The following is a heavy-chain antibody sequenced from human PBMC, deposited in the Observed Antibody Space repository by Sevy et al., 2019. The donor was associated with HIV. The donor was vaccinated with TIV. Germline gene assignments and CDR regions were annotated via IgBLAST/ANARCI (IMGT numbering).Heavy chain of an antibody. CDR1: GFSVSSNY. V-gene: IGHV3-53*01. CDR3: AREDIVLGEDNYYGMDV. Sequence: GGSLRLSCAASGFSVSSNYMSWVRQAPGKGPEWVSVLYSGGRISDADTVQGRFTISRDNSKNTLYLQMNSLRAEDTAVYYCAREDIVLGEDNYYGMDVWGQGTTVTVSS. D-gene: IGHD3-16*01. CDR2: LYSGGRI. J-gene: IGHJ6*02.